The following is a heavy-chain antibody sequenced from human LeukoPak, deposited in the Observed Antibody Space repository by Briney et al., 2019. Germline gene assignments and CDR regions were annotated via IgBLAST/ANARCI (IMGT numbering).Heavy chain of an antibody. V-gene: IGHV1-46*01. Sequence: GASVKVSCKASAYTFTSYYMHWVRQAPGQGLEWMGIINPSGGSTSYAQKFQGRVTMTRDTSTSTVYMELSSLRSEDTAVYYCARDLRKVRGVPSANFDYWGQGTLVTVSS. CDR1: AYTFTSYY. CDR2: INPSGGST. CDR3: ARDLRKVRGVPSANFDY. D-gene: IGHD3-10*01. J-gene: IGHJ4*02.